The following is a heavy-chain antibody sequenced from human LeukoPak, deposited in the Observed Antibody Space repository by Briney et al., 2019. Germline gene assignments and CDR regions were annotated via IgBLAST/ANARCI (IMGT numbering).Heavy chain of an antibody. Sequence: GGSLRLSCAASGFTFSSYGMHWVRQAPGKGLEWGAVIWYDGSNKYYADSVKGRFTISRDNSKNTLYLQMNSLRAEDTAVYYCAREFKGNYYGSGKLDYWGQGTLVTVSS. CDR1: GFTFSSYG. D-gene: IGHD3-10*01. J-gene: IGHJ4*02. CDR2: IWYDGSNK. V-gene: IGHV3-33*01. CDR3: AREFKGNYYGSGKLDY.